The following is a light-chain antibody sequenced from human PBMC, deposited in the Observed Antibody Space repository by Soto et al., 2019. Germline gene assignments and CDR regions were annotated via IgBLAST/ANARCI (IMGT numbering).Light chain of an antibody. CDR3: SSYTSSSTLL. CDR1: SSDVGAYNY. Sequence: QSALTQPRSVSGSPGQSVTISCTGTSSDVGAYNYVSWYQQHPAKAPNLMIYDVSKRPSGVPDRFSGSKSGNTASLTISGLQAEDEGDYYCSSYTSSSTLLFGGGTKLTVL. V-gene: IGLV2-11*01. CDR2: DVS. J-gene: IGLJ2*01.